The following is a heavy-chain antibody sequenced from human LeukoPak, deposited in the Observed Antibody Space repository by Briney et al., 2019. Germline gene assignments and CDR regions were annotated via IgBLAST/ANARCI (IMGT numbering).Heavy chain of an antibody. CDR2: INPNSGGT. D-gene: IGHD6-19*01. V-gene: IGHV1-2*02. Sequence: ASVKVSCKASGYTFTSYYMHWVRQAPGQGLEWMGWINPNSGGTNYAQKFQGRVTMTRDTSISTAYMELSRLRSDDTAVYYCARDGVGWLATHWFDPWGQGTLVTVSS. CDR1: GYTFTSYY. J-gene: IGHJ5*02. CDR3: ARDGVGWLATHWFDP.